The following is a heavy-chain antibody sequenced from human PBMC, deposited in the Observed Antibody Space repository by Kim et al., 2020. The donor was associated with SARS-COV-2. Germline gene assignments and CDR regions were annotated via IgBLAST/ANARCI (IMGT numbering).Heavy chain of an antibody. CDR2: T. V-gene: IGHV1-18*01. J-gene: IGHJ4*02. Sequence: TNYEQKLQGRVTMTTDTSTSTAYMELRSLRSDDTAVYYCARPVDPAIFDYWGQGTLVTVSS. CDR3: ARPVDPAIFDY. D-gene: IGHD2-15*01.